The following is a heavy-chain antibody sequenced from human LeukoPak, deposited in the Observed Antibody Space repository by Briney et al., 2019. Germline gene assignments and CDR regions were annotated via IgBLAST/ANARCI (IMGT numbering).Heavy chain of an antibody. Sequence: PGGSLRLSCAASGFTFTTSWMHWSCQAPGKGLVWVSRIESDGTSTTYADSVKGRFTISRDNAKNTLYLQMNSLRAEDTAVYYCARDQYSSTWYRGAFDVWGQGTMVSVSS. D-gene: IGHD6-13*01. J-gene: IGHJ3*01. V-gene: IGHV3-74*01. CDR3: ARDQYSSTWYRGAFDV. CDR1: GFTFTTSW. CDR2: IESDGTST.